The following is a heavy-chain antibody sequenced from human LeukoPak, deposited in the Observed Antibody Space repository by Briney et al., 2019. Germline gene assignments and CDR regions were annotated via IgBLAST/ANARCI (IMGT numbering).Heavy chain of an antibody. CDR2: ISQDGSNR. V-gene: IGHV3-7*03. CDR1: GFSFSGFW. D-gene: IGHD3-22*01. CDR3: AKHDPRRVVITNWFDP. J-gene: IGHJ5*02. Sequence: PGGSLRLSCVASGFSFSGFWMSWVRQAPGKGLEWVGHISQDGSNRGYVASVEGRFTISRDNPKNSLFLQMNSLRAEDTAVYYCAKHDPRRVVITNWFDPWGQGTLVTVSS.